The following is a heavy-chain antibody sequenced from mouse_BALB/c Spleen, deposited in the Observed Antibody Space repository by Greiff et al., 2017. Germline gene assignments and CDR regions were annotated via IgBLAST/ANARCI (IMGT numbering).Heavy chain of an antibody. CDR2: IDPENGDT. Sequence: VQLQQSGAELVRSGASVKLSCTASGFNITDYYMHWVKQRPEQGLEWIGWIDPENGDTEYAPKFQGKATMTADTSSNTAYLQLSSLTSEDTAVYYGDADGNYDYWGQGTTRTVSS. V-gene: IGHV14-4*02. D-gene: IGHD2-1*01. CDR3: DADGNYDY. CDR1: GFNITDYY. J-gene: IGHJ2*01.